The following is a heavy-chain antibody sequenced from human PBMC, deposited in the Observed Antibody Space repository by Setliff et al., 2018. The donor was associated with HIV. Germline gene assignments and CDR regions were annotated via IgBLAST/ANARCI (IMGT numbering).Heavy chain of an antibody. J-gene: IGHJ1*01. CDR1: GYTFTSYY. CDR3: ARDPAPSSSASYFQH. D-gene: IGHD6-6*01. Sequence: ASVKVSCKASGYTFTSYYMHWVRQAPGQGLEWMGIINPSSGSTTYEQKFQGRVTMTRDTSTSTVYMELSSLRSEDTAVYYCARDPAPSSSASYFQHWGQGTPVTVS. V-gene: IGHV1-46*01. CDR2: INPSSGST.